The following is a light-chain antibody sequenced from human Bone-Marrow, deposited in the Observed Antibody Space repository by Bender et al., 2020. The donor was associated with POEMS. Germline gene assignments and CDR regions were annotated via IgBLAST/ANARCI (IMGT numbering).Light chain of an antibody. CDR1: YSNFLGNN. V-gene: IGLV1-44*01. CDR2: SNY. Sequence: HSLLTHPPSSSFTPFHIFIISFSLTYSNFLGNNVNWYQHLPGTAPRLVVYSNYQRPSGVPARFSGSNSGTSASLAISDIQSEDEGVYYCSSWYDSLSGCVFGGGNMLTVL. CDR3: SSWYDSLSGCV. J-gene: IGLJ3*02.